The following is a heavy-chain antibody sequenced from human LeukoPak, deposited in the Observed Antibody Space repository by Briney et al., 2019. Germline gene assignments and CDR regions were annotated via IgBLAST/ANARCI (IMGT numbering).Heavy chain of an antibody. V-gene: IGHV3-9*01. CDR2: ISWNSGSI. Sequence: GGSLRLSCAASGFTFDDYAMHWVRQAPGKGLEGVSGISWNSGSIGYADSVKGRFTISRDNAKNSLYLQMNSLGAEDTALYYCVKVTAAGFVDHWGQGTLVTVSS. CDR1: GFTFDDYA. D-gene: IGHD6-13*01. J-gene: IGHJ4*02. CDR3: VKVTAAGFVDH.